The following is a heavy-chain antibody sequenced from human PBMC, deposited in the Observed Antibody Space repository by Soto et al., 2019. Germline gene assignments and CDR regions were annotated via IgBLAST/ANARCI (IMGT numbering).Heavy chain of an antibody. V-gene: IGHV3-30*18. Sequence: QVQLVESGGGVVQPGRSLRLSCAASGFTFSSYGMHWVRQAPGKGLEWVAVISYDGSNKYYADSVKGRFTISRDNSKNTLYLQMNSLRAEDTAVYYCAKDRSGISGWYLFRGFDYWGQGTLVTVSS. CDR3: AKDRSGISGWYLFRGFDY. CDR2: ISYDGSNK. J-gene: IGHJ4*02. D-gene: IGHD6-19*01. CDR1: GFTFSSYG.